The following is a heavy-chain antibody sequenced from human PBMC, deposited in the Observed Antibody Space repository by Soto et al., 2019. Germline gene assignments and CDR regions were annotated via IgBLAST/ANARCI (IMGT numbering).Heavy chain of an antibody. J-gene: IGHJ5*02. CDR2: INSDGSST. V-gene: IGHV3-74*01. D-gene: IGHD6-19*01. Sequence: GPLRLSGAASVFTCSSYWMHWVRQAPGKGLVWVSRINSDGSSTSYADSVKGRFTISRDNAKNTLYLQMNSLRAEGTAVYYCARVPSSGWYNPWGQGTLVTVSS. CDR1: VFTCSSYW. CDR3: ARVPSSGWYNP.